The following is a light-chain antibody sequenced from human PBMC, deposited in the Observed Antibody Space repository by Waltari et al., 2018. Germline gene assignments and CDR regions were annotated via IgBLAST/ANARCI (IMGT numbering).Light chain of an antibody. J-gene: IGKJ2*01. CDR1: ESTASP. Sequence: EIVLTQSPATLSLSPGDRATPSCRARESTASPLVWYQQKPGHPPSILIYDTSNRAAGIPARFSGSGSGTDFSLTISSLEPEDFVVYYCQQRSHWPMYTFGQGTKLEIK. CDR3: QQRSHWPMYT. V-gene: IGKV3-11*01. CDR2: DTS.